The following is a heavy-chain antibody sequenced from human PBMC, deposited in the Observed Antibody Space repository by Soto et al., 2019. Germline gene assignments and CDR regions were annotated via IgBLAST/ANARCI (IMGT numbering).Heavy chain of an antibody. Sequence: GGSLRLSCAASGFTFGSYAMSWVRQAPGKGLEWVSGISGSGGSTYYADSAKGRFTISRDNSKNMLYLQMHSLRAEDTAVYYCARTLRAYSGYPDYWGQGTLVTVSS. V-gene: IGHV3-23*01. D-gene: IGHD5-12*01. CDR3: ARTLRAYSGYPDY. CDR2: ISGSGGST. J-gene: IGHJ4*02. CDR1: GFTFGSYA.